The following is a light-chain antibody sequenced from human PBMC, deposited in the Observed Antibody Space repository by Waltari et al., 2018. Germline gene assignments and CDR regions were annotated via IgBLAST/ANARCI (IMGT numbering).Light chain of an antibody. CDR3: HQYNDWPPT. Sequence: EVVMTQSPATLSVSPGERATLPCRASQSVSTNLAWSQQKPGQAPRLLIYGAAGRATDIPARFSGSGSGTEFTLTISSLQSEDFAVYYCHQYNDWPPTFGQGTTVEIK. V-gene: IGKV3-15*01. CDR1: QSVSTN. J-gene: IGKJ1*01. CDR2: GAA.